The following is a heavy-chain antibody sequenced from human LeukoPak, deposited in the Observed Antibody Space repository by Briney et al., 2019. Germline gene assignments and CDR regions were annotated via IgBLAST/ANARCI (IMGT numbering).Heavy chain of an antibody. V-gene: IGHV1-2*02. J-gene: IGHJ4*02. CDR1: GYTFNDYY. Sequence: ASVKVSCKASGYTFNDYYMHWVRQAPGQGLEWMGWINPNSGGTNYAQKFQGRVTMTRDTSISTAYMELSRLRSDDTAVYYCARVLSSSGWYGYWGQGTLVTVSS. CDR2: INPNSGGT. D-gene: IGHD6-19*01. CDR3: ARVLSSSGWYGY.